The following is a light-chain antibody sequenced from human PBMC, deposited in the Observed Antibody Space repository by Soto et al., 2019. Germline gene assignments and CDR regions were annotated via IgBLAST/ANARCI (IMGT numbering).Light chain of an antibody. CDR3: QQSYSNPYT. CDR1: QIISSY. Sequence: DIQMTQSPSSLSASVGDRVTITCRASQIISSYLNWYQQKPWKAPKLLIYAASSLQSGVPSRFSGSTSGTDFRLTISSLQPEDFATYYCQQSYSNPYTFGQGTQLEIK. V-gene: IGKV1-39*01. J-gene: IGKJ2*01. CDR2: AAS.